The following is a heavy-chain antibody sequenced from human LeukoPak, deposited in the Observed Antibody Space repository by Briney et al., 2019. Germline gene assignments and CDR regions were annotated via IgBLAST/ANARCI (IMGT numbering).Heavy chain of an antibody. CDR1: GFNFSTYW. V-gene: IGHV3-7*01. J-gene: IGHJ4*02. CDR3: ARGPGGPDIVVVVAATKAGY. D-gene: IGHD2-15*01. Sequence: PGGSLRLSCTASGFNFSTYWMTWVRQVPGKGLEWVANIKQDGSEKYYVDSVKGRFTISRDNAKNSLYLQMNSLRAEDTAVYYCARGPGGPDIVVVVAATKAGYWGQGTLVTVSS. CDR2: IKQDGSEK.